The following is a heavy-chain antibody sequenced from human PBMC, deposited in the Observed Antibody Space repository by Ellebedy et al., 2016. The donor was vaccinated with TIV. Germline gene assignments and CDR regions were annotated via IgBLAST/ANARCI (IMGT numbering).Heavy chain of an antibody. V-gene: IGHV4-39*01. CDR1: GGSISSSSYY. J-gene: IGHJ5*02. Sequence: MPSETLSLTCTVSGGSISSSSYYWGWIRQPPGKGLEWIGTIYYSWSTYYNPSLKSRVTISLDTSKNQFSLKLSSVTTADTAVYYCARRNDYGDYINWFDPWGQGTLVTVSS. D-gene: IGHD4-17*01. CDR2: IYYSWST. CDR3: ARRNDYGDYINWFDP.